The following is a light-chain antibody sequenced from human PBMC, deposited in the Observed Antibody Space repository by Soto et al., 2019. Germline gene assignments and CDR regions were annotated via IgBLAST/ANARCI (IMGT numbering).Light chain of an antibody. CDR3: QQYGSSPPWT. V-gene: IGKV3-15*01. CDR2: GAS. Sequence: DIVMTQSPATLSVSPGERATVSCRASQRVGSNLAWYQQKAGQAPSLLISGASTSATGVPARFCGSGSCADFSLTISRLEPQDFAVYYCQQYGSSPPWTFGQGTKVDIK. J-gene: IGKJ1*01. CDR1: QRVGSN.